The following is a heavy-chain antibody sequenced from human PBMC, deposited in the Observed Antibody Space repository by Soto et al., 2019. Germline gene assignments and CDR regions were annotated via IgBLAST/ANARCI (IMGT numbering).Heavy chain of an antibody. V-gene: IGHV3-33*01. D-gene: IGHD3-3*01. Sequence: QVQLVESGGGVVQPGRSLRLSCAASGSIFSGYGMHWVRQAPGKGLEWVAVIRYDGSNIYYAESVKGRFTISRDNSKITLYRQMNSMRAEDMAVYYCARDGVSRTVFFDYFDYWGQGALVTVSS. CDR2: IRYDGSNI. J-gene: IGHJ4*02. CDR3: ARDGVSRTVFFDYFDY. CDR1: GSIFSGYG.